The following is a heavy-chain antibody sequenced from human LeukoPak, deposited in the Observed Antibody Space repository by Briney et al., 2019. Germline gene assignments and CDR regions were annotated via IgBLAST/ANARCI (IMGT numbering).Heavy chain of an antibody. CDR2: IKQDGSEK. CDR1: GFTFSSYW. J-gene: IGHJ4*02. CDR3: ARSPLTYYYDSSGYYSLSFDY. V-gene: IGHV3-7*01. D-gene: IGHD3-22*01. Sequence: GGSLRLSCAASGFTFSSYWMSWVRQAPGKGLEWVANIKQDGSEKYYVDSVKGRFTISRDNAKNSLYLQMNSLRAEDTAVYYCARSPLTYYYDSSGYYSLSFDYWGQGTLVTVSS.